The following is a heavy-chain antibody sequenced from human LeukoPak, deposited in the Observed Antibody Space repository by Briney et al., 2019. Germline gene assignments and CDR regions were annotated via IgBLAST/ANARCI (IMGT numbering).Heavy chain of an antibody. Sequence: KPSETLSLTCTVSGGSISSYYWSWIRQPPGKGLEWIGEINHSGSTNYNPSLKSRVTISVDTSKNQFSLKLSSVTAADTAEYYCARGGALCSSTSCYATFDFDYWGQGTLVTVSS. V-gene: IGHV4-34*01. J-gene: IGHJ4*02. CDR3: ARGGALCSSTSCYATFDFDY. CDR1: GGSISSYY. D-gene: IGHD2-2*01. CDR2: INHSGST.